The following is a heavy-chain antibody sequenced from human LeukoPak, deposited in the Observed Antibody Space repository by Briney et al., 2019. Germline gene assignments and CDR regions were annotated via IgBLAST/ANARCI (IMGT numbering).Heavy chain of an antibody. CDR1: GFTFDDYG. CDR3: VRDWGYDSSGYWQKYFDT. Sequence: GGSLRLSCAASGFTFDDYGMSWVRQAPGKGLEWVSGINWNGGSAGYADSVKGRFTISRDNAKNSLYLQMNSLRAEDTAVYYCVRDWGYDSSGYWQKYFDTWGQGTLVTVSS. V-gene: IGHV3-20*04. CDR2: INWNGGSA. D-gene: IGHD3-22*01. J-gene: IGHJ4*02.